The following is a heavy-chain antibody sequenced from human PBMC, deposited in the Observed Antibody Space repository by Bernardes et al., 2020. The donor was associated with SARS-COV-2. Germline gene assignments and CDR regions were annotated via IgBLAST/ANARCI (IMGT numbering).Heavy chain of an antibody. CDR1: GDSVSSNRAV. J-gene: IGHJ6*02. V-gene: IGHV6-1*01. CDR2: TSYRSKWNY. Sequence: SQPLSLTCAISGDSVSSNRAVWHWIRQSPSRGLEWLGRTSYRSKWNYDYAVSVKSRITISPDTSKNQFSLELTSVTPDDTAVYYCARGANYAMGVWGQGTTVTVSS. CDR3: ARGANYAMGV.